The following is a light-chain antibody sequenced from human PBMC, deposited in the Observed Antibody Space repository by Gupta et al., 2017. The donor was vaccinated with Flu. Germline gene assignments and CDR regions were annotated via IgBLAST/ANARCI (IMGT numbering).Light chain of an antibody. Sequence: QSPRPQPPSLSGSPGKSITISCTVTSSDVGGYNYVSWYQQHPGKAPKLMIYEVSNRPSGVSNRFSGSKSGNTASLTISVLHSEYEADYFCCSYTSTTTPGVFGTGTRVTVL. J-gene: IGLJ1*01. CDR1: SSDVGGYNY. CDR2: EVS. V-gene: IGLV2-14*01. CDR3: CSYTSTTTPGV.